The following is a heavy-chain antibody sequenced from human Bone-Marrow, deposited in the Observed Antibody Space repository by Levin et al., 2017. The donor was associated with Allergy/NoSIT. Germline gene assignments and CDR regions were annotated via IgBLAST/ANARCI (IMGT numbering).Heavy chain of an antibody. V-gene: IGHV4-4*02. CDR2: VYHTGST. CDR1: GGSISSKNW. J-gene: IGHJ3*02. CDR3: ARDKLEDMTVNAFDI. Sequence: PSETLSLTCAVSGGSISSKNWWSWVRQTPEKGLEWLGEVYHTGSTNYNPSLKSRVTISVDQSRNQFSLTLSSVTAADTAVYYCARDKLEDMTVNAFDIWGQGTRVTVSS. D-gene: IGHD1-1*01.